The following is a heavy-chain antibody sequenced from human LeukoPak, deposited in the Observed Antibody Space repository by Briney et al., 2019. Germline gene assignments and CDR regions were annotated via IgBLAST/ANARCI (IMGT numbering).Heavy chain of an antibody. J-gene: IGHJ3*02. D-gene: IGHD1-1*01. Sequence: GASVKVSCKASGYTFTSYGISWVRQAPGQGLEWMGWISAYNGNTNCAQKLQGRVTMTRDTSTSTVYMELSSLRSEDTAVYYCARDRKLETDAFDIWGQGTMVTVSS. CDR2: ISAYNGNT. CDR3: ARDRKLETDAFDI. V-gene: IGHV1-18*01. CDR1: GYTFTSYG.